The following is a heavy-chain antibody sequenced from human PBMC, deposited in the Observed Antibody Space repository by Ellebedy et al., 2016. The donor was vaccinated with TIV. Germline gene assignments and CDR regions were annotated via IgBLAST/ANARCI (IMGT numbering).Heavy chain of an antibody. CDR2: ISSSSSYI. CDR3: ASDHCSGGSCYSAFDY. Sequence: GESLKISCAASGFTFSSYSMNWVRQAPGKGLEWVSYISSSSSYIYYADSVKGRFTISRDNAKNSLYLQMNSLRAEDTDLYYCASDHCSGGSCYSAFDYWGQGTLVTVSS. D-gene: IGHD2-15*01. V-gene: IGHV3-21*01. J-gene: IGHJ4*02. CDR1: GFTFSSYS.